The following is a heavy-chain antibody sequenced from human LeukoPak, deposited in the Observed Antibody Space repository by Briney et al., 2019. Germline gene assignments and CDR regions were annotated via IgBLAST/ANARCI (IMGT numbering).Heavy chain of an antibody. V-gene: IGHV3-48*02. Sequence: GGSLRLSCAASGFTFSSYSMNWVRQAPGKGLEWVSYISSRSATIYYADSVKGRFTISRDNSKNTQSLQMNSLRDEDTAVYYCARETITFGGTDYWGQGTLVTVSS. CDR3: ARETITFGGTDY. CDR2: ISSRSATI. D-gene: IGHD3-16*01. J-gene: IGHJ4*02. CDR1: GFTFSSYS.